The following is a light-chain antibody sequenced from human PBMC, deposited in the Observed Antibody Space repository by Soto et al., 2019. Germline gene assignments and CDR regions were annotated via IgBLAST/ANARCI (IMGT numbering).Light chain of an antibody. CDR1: QSVSSTH. V-gene: IGKV3-20*01. CDR2: GAS. J-gene: IGKJ2*01. CDR3: KQCGDSPYT. Sequence: EIVLTQSPGTLSLSPGERVTLSCRASQSVSSTHLAWFQQKSGQAPRLLIYGASSRATGIPDRFSGGGSGTDFTLTISRLEPEDFAVYYCKQCGDSPYTFGQGTKLEIK.